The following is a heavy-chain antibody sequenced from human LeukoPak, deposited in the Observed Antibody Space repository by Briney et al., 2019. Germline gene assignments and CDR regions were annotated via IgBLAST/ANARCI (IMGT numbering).Heavy chain of an antibody. CDR1: GGSISSSSYY. CDR2: IYYSGST. CDR3: ANTAMVTSAFDI. Sequence: SETLSLTFTVSGGSISSSSYYWGWIRQPPGKGLEWIGSIYYSGSTYYNPSLKSRVTISVDTSKNQFSLKLSSVTAADTAVYYCANTAMVTSAFDIWGQGTMVTVSS. J-gene: IGHJ3*02. D-gene: IGHD5-18*01. V-gene: IGHV4-39*01.